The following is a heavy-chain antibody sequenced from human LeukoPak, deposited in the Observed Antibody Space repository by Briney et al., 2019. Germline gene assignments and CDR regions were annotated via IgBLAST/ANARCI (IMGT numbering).Heavy chain of an antibody. J-gene: IGHJ6*02. D-gene: IGHD3-10*01. CDR2: MNPNSGNT. CDR3: AREVWFGELLFYYYGMDV. Sequence: ASVKVSCKASGYTFTSYDINWVRQATGQGLEWMGWMNPNSGNTGYAQKFQGRVTMTRNTSISTAYMELSSLRSEDTAVYYCAREVWFGELLFYYYGMDVWGQGTTVTVSS. V-gene: IGHV1-8*01. CDR1: GYTFTSYD.